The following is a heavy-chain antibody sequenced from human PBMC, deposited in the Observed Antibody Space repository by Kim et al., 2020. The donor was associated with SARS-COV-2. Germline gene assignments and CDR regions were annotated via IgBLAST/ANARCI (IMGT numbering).Heavy chain of an antibody. CDR2: ISSNGFST. D-gene: IGHD1-26*01. CDR1: GFIFSSYA. Sequence: GGSLRLSCSASGFIFSSYALHWVRLAPGKGLEYVSAISSNGFSTYYADSVKGRFTISRDNSKNTLDLQMSCLRDEDTAMYYCVKVSGVGATRGFFDYWGQGALVIVSS. J-gene: IGHJ4*02. V-gene: IGHV3-64D*09. CDR3: VKVSGVGATRGFFDY.